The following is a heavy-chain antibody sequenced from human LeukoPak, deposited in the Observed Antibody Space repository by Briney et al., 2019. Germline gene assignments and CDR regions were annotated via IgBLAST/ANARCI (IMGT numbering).Heavy chain of an antibody. J-gene: IGHJ4*02. V-gene: IGHV1-3*01. CDR3: AREPIVPPYYTFDY. D-gene: IGHD3-22*01. CDR1: GYTFSSYA. CDR2: INAGNGNT. Sequence: RGASVKVSCKASGYTFSSYAMHWVRQAPGQRLEWMGWINAGNGNTKYSQKFQGRVTITTDTSTSTAYMELRSLRSDDTAVYYCAREPIVPPYYTFDYWGQGTLVTVSS.